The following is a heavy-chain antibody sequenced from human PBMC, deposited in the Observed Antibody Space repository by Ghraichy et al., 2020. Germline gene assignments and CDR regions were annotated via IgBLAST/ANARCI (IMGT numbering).Heavy chain of an antibody. Sequence: SETLSLTCTVSGGSMNSYYWSWIRQPPGKGLEWIGYIYYSGGTNYNPSLKSRVTISVDTSKNQFSLNLTSVTAADTAVYYCARGHSSGWYNWFDPWGQGTLVTVSS. V-gene: IGHV4-59*01. CDR3: ARGHSSGWYNWFDP. J-gene: IGHJ5*02. D-gene: IGHD6-19*01. CDR2: IYYSGGT. CDR1: GGSMNSYY.